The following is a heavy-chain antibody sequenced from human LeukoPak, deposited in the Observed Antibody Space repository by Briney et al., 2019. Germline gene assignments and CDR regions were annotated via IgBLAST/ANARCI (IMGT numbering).Heavy chain of an antibody. Sequence: ASVKVSCKASGYTFTSYGISWVRQAPGQGLEWMGWINPNSGGTNYAQKFQGRVTMTRDTSISTAYMELSRLRSDDTAVYYCAAAYCGGDCYSDNHYYFMDLWGRGTTVTVSS. J-gene: IGHJ6*03. V-gene: IGHV1-2*02. D-gene: IGHD2-21*02. CDR2: INPNSGGT. CDR3: AAAYCGGDCYSDNHYYFMDL. CDR1: GYTFTSYG.